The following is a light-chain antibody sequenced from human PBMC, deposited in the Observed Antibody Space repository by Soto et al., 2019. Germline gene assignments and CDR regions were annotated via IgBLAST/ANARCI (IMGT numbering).Light chain of an antibody. CDR1: QSIGNW. J-gene: IGKJ1*01. CDR2: DAS. V-gene: IGKV1-5*01. Sequence: TQAPSTLSASVGDRVTITCRASQSIGNWLAWYQQKPGKAPNLLIYDASTLENGVPSRFSGSASGTDFTLTISSLQPYDFATYYCQQYNSYSPRTFGQGTKVDNK. CDR3: QQYNSYSPRT.